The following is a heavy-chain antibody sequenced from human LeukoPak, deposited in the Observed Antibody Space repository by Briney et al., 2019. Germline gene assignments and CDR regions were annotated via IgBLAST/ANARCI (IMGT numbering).Heavy chain of an antibody. CDR1: GFTFGDYA. D-gene: IGHD1-7*01. V-gene: IGHV3-49*03. J-gene: IGHJ4*02. CDR3: TREPVTGITGTAAFDY. CDR2: IRSKAYGGTT. Sequence: GGSLRLSCTASGFTFGDYAMSWFRQAPGKGLEWVGLIRSKAYGGTTEYAASVEGRFTISRDDSKSIAYLQMNSLKTEDTAVYYCTREPVTGITGTAAFDYWGQGTLVTVSS.